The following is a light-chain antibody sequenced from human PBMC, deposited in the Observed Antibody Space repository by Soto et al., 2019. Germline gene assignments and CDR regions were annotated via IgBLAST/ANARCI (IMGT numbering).Light chain of an antibody. V-gene: IGKV1-39*01. CDR2: GAS. CDR3: QQSYSVPLT. Sequence: DIQVTQSPSTLSASVGDRVTITCRASQNIVNYLNWYQRKPGKAPKLLIYGASSLQRGVPSRFSGSGSGTDFTLTISTLQPEDFATFYCQQSYSVPLTFGGGTKADIK. J-gene: IGKJ4*01. CDR1: QNIVNY.